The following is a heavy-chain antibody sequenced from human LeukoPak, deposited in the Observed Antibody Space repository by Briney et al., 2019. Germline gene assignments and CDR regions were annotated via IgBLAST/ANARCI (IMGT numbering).Heavy chain of an antibody. D-gene: IGHD4-11*01. CDR2: ISGDGTET. V-gene: IGHV3-23*01. CDR1: GFTFSAYY. CDR3: AKGGHYSFFDY. J-gene: IGHJ4*02. Sequence: GGSLRLSCAASGFTFSAYYMSWVRQAPGKGLEWVSTISGDGTETFYADSVKGRFTISRDNSKNTHYLQMSSLRAEDTGIYYCAKGGHYSFFDYWGQGTLVTVSS.